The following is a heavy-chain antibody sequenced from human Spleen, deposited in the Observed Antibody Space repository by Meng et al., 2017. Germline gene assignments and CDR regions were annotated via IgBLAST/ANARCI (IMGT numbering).Heavy chain of an antibody. V-gene: IGHV3-73*01. CDR1: GFTFSSYA. CDR2: IRSKANSYAT. J-gene: IGHJ4*02. Sequence: GESLKISCAASGFTFSSYAMHWVRQASGKGLEWVGRIRSKANSYATAYAASVKGRFTISRDDSKNTAYLQMNSLKTEDTAVYYCAKYSYGLGDYFDYWGQGALVTGYS. CDR3: AKYSYGLGDYFDY. D-gene: IGHD5-18*01.